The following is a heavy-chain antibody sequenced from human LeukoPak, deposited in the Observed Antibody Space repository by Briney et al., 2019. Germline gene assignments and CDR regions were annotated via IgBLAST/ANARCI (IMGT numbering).Heavy chain of an antibody. CDR1: GASIDSHSW. CDR2: IYHSGGA. V-gene: IGHV4-4*02. CDR3: AYNRNFALDN. Sequence: SGTLSLTCAVSGASIDSHSWWSWVRQPPGKGLEWIGEIYHSGGANXKPSLKSRVTMSVDTSKNHFSLKLTSVTAADTAVYYCAYNRNFALDNWGQGTLVTVSS. D-gene: IGHD1-14*01. J-gene: IGHJ4*02.